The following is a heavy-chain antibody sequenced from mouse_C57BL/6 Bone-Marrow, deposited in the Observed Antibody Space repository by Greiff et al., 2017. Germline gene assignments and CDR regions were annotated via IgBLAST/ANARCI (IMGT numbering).Heavy chain of an antibody. D-gene: IGHD2-3*01. Sequence: QVHVKQPGAELVTPGASVKLSCKASGYTFTSYWLHWVKQRPGQGLEWIGMIHPNSGSTNYNEKFKSKATLTVDKSSSTAYMQLSSLTSEDSAVYYCAGWLLRGWFAYWGQGTLVTVAA. CDR3: AGWLLRGWFAY. J-gene: IGHJ3*01. CDR2: IHPNSGST. CDR1: GYTFTSYW. V-gene: IGHV1-64*01.